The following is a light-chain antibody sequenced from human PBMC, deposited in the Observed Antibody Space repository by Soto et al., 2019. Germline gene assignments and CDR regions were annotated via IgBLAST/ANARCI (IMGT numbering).Light chain of an antibody. CDR1: QSISSY. Sequence: EIQITQSKSSLSASVGDRVAITCRASQSISSYLNWYQQTPGKAPKLLIYAASSLQSGVPSRFSGSGSGTDFTLTISSLQPEDFATYYCQPSYSTLSITFCQVTRLEIK. J-gene: IGKJ5*01. V-gene: IGKV1-39*01. CDR2: AAS. CDR3: QPSYSTLSIT.